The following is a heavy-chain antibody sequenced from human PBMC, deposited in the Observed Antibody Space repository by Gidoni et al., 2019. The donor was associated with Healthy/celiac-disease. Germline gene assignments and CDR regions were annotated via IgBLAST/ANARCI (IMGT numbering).Heavy chain of an antibody. Sequence: QVQLVQSGAEVKKPGASVKVSCKASGYPFTSYYMHWVRQAPGQGLEWMGIINPSGGSTSYAQKFQGRVTMTRDTSTSTVYMELSSLRSEDTAVYYCARHVDTAMVRATGYYYYGMDVWGQGTTVTVSS. CDR1: GYPFTSYY. CDR2: INPSGGST. D-gene: IGHD5-18*01. J-gene: IGHJ6*02. CDR3: ARHVDTAMVRATGYYYYGMDV. V-gene: IGHV1-46*01.